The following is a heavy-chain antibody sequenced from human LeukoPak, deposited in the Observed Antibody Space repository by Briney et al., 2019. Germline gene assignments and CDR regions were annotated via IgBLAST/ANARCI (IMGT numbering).Heavy chain of an antibody. CDR2: INAGNGNS. J-gene: IGHJ4*02. CDR1: GYTFTHYY. D-gene: IGHD3-22*01. Sequence: ASVKVSCKDSGYTFTHYYIHWVRQAPGQRLEWMGWINAGNGNSKYSQKLQGRVTITRDTSASTAYMELSSLRSEDTAVYYCARSPSYYYDSSGYYYEDYWGQGTLVTVSS. V-gene: IGHV1-3*01. CDR3: ARSPSYYYDSSGYYYEDY.